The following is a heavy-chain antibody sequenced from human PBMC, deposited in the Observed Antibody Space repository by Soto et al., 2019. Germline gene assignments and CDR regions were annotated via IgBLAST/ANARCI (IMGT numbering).Heavy chain of an antibody. V-gene: IGHV4-4*07. J-gene: IGHJ4*02. D-gene: IGHD3-3*01. Sequence: SETLSLTCTVSGGSISSYYWSWIRQPAGKGLEWIGRIYTSGSTNYNPSLKSRVTMSVDTSKNQFSLKLSSVTAADTAVYYCAGGLSSDKYYDFWSGYYSPPFDYWGQGTLVTVSS. CDR3: AGGLSSDKYYDFWSGYYSPPFDY. CDR1: GGSISSYY. CDR2: IYTSGST.